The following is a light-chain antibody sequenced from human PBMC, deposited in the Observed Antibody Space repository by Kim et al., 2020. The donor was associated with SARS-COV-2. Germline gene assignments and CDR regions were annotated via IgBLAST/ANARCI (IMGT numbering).Light chain of an antibody. CDR1: SGSIASNY. V-gene: IGLV6-57*03. CDR2: EDN. Sequence: KTVTSSSTRSSGSIASNYVQWYQQRPSSAPTSVIYEDNQRPSGVPDRFSGSIDSSSNSASLTISGLKTEDEADYYCQSYDSSNPWVFGGGTQLTV. CDR3: QSYDSSNPWV. J-gene: IGLJ3*02.